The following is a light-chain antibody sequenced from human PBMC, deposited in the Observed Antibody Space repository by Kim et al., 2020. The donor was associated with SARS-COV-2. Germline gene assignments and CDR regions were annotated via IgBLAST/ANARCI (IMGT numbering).Light chain of an antibody. V-gene: IGKV4-1*01. Sequence: DIVMTQSPDSLAVSLGERATINCKSSQSVLHTSNNRNYLAWYQQKPGQPPNLLIYWASTRESGFPERFSGSGSGTDFTLTISSLQAEDVAVYYCQQYYSAPRTFGQGTKVDIK. CDR1: QSVLHTSNNRNY. CDR2: WAS. J-gene: IGKJ1*01. CDR3: QQYYSAPRT.